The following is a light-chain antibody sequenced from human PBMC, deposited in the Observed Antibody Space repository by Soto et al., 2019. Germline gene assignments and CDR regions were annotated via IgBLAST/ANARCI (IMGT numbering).Light chain of an antibody. CDR1: QSVSSN. V-gene: IGKV3-15*01. CDR2: DTS. Sequence: EIVMTQSPATLSVSPGERATLSCRASQSVSSNLAWYQQKPGLAPRLLIYDTSTRATGIPVRFSGSGFGTEFTLTISSLESEDFAVYYCQQYNNWPRPFGQGTKVDIK. CDR3: QQYNNWPRP. J-gene: IGKJ1*01.